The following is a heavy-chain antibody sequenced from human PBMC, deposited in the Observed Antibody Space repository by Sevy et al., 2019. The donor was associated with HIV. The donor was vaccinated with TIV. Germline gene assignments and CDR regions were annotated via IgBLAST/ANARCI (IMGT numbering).Heavy chain of an antibody. CDR3: ARESYDFWTGPVDYDYGMDV. Sequence: ASVKVSCKASGYSFSDSGYYVHWVRQAPGQGLEWMGWINPKSGATKYAQKFQGRVTMTRDTSVSTANMELTRLTSDDTAVYYCARESYDFWTGPVDYDYGMDVWGRGTTVTVSS. D-gene: IGHD3-3*01. CDR2: INPKSGAT. J-gene: IGHJ6*02. V-gene: IGHV1-2*02. CDR1: GYSFSDSGYY.